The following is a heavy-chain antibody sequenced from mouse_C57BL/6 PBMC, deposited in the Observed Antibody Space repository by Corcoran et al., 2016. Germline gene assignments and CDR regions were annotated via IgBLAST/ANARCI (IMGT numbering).Heavy chain of an antibody. CDR2: INPYNGGT. CDR1: GYTFTDYY. V-gene: IGHV1-19*01. J-gene: IGHJ1*03. Sequence: EVQLQQSGPVLVKPGASVKMSCKASGYTFTDYYMNWVKQSHGKSLEWIGVINPYNGGTSYNQKFKGKATLTVDKSSSTAYMELNSLTSEDSAVYYCAREGGGYFDVWGTGTTVTVSS. CDR3: AREGGGYFDV.